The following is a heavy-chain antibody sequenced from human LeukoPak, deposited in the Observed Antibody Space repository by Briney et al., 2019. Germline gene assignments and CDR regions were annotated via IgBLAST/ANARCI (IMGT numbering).Heavy chain of an antibody. CDR1: GGSISSGDYY. V-gene: IGHV4-39*07. D-gene: IGHD6-13*01. CDR2: INHSGST. Sequence: SETLSLTCTVSGGSISSGDYYWSWIRQPPGKGLEWIGEINHSGSTNYNPSLKSRVTISVDTSKNQFSLKLSSVTAADTAVYYCAKIAAAPPRTWGQGTLVTVSS. J-gene: IGHJ5*02. CDR3: AKIAAAPPRT.